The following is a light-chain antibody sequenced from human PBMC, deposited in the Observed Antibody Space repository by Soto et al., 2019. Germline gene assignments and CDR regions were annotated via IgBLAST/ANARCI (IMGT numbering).Light chain of an antibody. Sequence: IVLTQSPAILALSPGDRATLSCRASQSVSSSYLAWYQHKPGQAPRLLIHGASSRVTGIPDRFSGSGPGTDFCLTITRMETKDFAVYNGQQYQTLSFGAESK. V-gene: IGKV3-20*01. CDR1: QSVSSSY. CDR3: QQYQTLS. J-gene: IGKJ4*01. CDR2: GAS.